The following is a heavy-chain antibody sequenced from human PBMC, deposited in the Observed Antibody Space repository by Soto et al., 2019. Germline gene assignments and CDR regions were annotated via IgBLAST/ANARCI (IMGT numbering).Heavy chain of an antibody. Sequence: PGGSLRLSCAASGFTFSSYWMHWVRQAPGKGLVWVSRINSDGSSTSYADSVKGRFTISRDNAKNTLYLQMNSLRAEDTAVYYCARAIDETRCDYDSSGYRVPGSWGQGTMVTVSS. D-gene: IGHD3-22*01. CDR2: INSDGSST. CDR1: GFTFSSYW. V-gene: IGHV3-74*01. CDR3: ARAIDETRCDYDSSGYRVPGS. J-gene: IGHJ3*01.